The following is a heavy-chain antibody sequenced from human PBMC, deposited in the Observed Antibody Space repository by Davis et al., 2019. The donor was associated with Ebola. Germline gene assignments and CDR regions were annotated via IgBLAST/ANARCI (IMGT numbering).Heavy chain of an antibody. CDR3: AREYYDYVWGSYRPSYYFDY. V-gene: IGHV1-2*02. CDR2: INPNSGAS. D-gene: IGHD3-16*02. Sequence: ASVKVSCKASGYTFTGYYMHWVRQAPGQGLEWMGWINPNSGASNYAQKFQGRVTMTRDTSISTAYMELSSLRSDDTAVYYCAREYYDYVWGSYRPSYYFDYWGQGTLVTVSS. CDR1: GYTFTGYY. J-gene: IGHJ4*02.